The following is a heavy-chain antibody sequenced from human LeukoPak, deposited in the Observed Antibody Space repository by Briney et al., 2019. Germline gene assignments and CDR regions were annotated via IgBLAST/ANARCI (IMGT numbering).Heavy chain of an antibody. CDR3: ARHRSITMIRGRLRYYYMDV. CDR2: ISSSSSTI. Sequence: LSLTCAVYGGSFSGYYWSWIRQPPGKGLEWVSYISSSSSTIYYADSVKGRFTISRDNAKNSLYLQMNSLRAEDTAVYYCARHRSITMIRGRLRYYYMDVWGKGTTVTTSS. J-gene: IGHJ6*03. D-gene: IGHD3-10*01. CDR1: GGSFSGYY. V-gene: IGHV3-11*01.